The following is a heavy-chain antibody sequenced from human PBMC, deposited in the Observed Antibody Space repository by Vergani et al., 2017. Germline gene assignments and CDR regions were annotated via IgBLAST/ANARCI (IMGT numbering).Heavy chain of an antibody. CDR1: VAYVGSGGYY. CDR3: ARQKDYYMDV. V-gene: IGHV4-31*03. J-gene: IGHJ6*03. Sequence: QVQLPESGPGLVKASQTLSLTCSVSVAYVGSGGYYWIWVRQLPGMGLDWIGYIYYSGTTYYNPFLESRLTLSLDTSENHLSLKLTSVTGADTAVYYCARQKDYYMDVWGKGATVTVS. CDR2: IYYSGTT.